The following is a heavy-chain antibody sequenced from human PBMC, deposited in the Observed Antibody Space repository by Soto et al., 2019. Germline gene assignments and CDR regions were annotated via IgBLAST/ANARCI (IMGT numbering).Heavy chain of an antibody. CDR3: ATDPRLVGATSFADY. J-gene: IGHJ4*02. CDR2: FDPEDGDT. CDR1: GYTLTELS. D-gene: IGHD1-26*01. Sequence: ASVKVSCKVSGYTLTELSMHWVRQAPGKGLEWMGGFDPEDGDTIYAQKFQGRVTMTEDASTDTAYMELSSLRSEDTAVYYCATDPRLVGATSFADYWGQGTLVTVSS. V-gene: IGHV1-24*01.